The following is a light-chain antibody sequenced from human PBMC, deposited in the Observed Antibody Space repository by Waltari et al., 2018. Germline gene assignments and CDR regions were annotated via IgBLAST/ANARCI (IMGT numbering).Light chain of an antibody. V-gene: IGLV1-40*01. CDR1: GSNIGAAYH. Sequence: QSVLTQPPSVSGAPGQRVTISCTGSGSNIGAAYHVHWYQQLPRAAPKLLIYGSTSRPLGVPARFFGSTSGTSASLAITGLQAEDEADYYCQSYDTSLSVVFGGGTKLTVL. J-gene: IGLJ3*02. CDR3: QSYDTSLSVV. CDR2: GST.